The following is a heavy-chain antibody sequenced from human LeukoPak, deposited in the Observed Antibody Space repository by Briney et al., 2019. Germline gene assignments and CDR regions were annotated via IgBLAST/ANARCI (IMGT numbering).Heavy chain of an antibody. Sequence: SETLSLTCTVSGGSISSYYWSWIRQPPGKGLEWIGYIYYSGSTNYNPSLKSRVTISVDTSKNQFSLKLSSVTAADTAVYYCATVNYGSGSAFDYWGQGTLITVSS. CDR2: IYYSGST. J-gene: IGHJ4*02. V-gene: IGHV4-59*01. CDR3: ATVNYGSGSAFDY. CDR1: GGSISSYY. D-gene: IGHD3-10*01.